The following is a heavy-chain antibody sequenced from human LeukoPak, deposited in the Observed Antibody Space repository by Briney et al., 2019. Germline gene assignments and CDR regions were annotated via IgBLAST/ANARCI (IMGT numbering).Heavy chain of an antibody. CDR3: ARGGDIVLMVYAVPSSDFDW. Sequence: GGSLRLSCAASGFTVSRNYMNWVRQAPGKGLEWVSIIHSGGSTYYADSVKGRFTISRDNSKNTLYLQMNSLRAEDTAVYYCARGGDIVLMVYAVPSSDFDWWGQGTLVTVSS. CDR2: IHSGGST. J-gene: IGHJ4*02. CDR1: GFTVSRNY. D-gene: IGHD2-8*01. V-gene: IGHV3-66*01.